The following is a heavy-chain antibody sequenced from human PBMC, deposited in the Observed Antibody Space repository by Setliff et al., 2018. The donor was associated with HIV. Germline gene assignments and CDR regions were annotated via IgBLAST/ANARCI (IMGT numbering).Heavy chain of an antibody. Sequence: GGSLRLSCAASGFSVSDDWMSWVRQTPGKRLEWVGRIKSIISGGTTDYAAPVRDRFTISRDDSKNMVYLQMNSLKTEDTAVYYCTTGGGGANWGQGTLVTVSS. J-gene: IGHJ4*02. CDR1: GFSVSDDW. CDR3: TTGGGGAN. V-gene: IGHV3-15*01. CDR2: IKSIISGGTT. D-gene: IGHD3-16*01.